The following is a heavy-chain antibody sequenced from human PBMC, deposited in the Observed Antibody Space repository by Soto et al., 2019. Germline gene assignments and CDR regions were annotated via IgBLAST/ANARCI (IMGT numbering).Heavy chain of an antibody. V-gene: IGHV1-18*01. CDR1: GYTFTSYG. D-gene: IGHD2-2*01. Sequence: ASVKVSCKASGYTFTSYGISWVRQAPGQGLEWMGWISAYNGNTNYAQKLQGRVTMTTDTSTSTAYMELRSLRSDDTAVYYCARDRWERWDIVVVPAAEYYYYMDVWGKGTTVTVSS. CDR2: ISAYNGNT. J-gene: IGHJ6*03. CDR3: ARDRWERWDIVVVPAAEYYYYMDV.